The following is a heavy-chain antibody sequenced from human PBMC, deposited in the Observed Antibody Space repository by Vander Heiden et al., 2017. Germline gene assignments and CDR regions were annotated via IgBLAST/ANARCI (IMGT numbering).Heavy chain of an antibody. CDR1: GVSFSSGGYH. V-gene: IGHV4-31*03. CDR3: ARGGTIFGVVIWFDP. CDR2: IYCSGST. Sequence: QVQLQESGPGLVKLSQTLSLTCTVSGVSFSSGGYHWCWLRPQPGQVLEWIGYIYCSGSTYYNPSLKSRVTISVDTSKNQFSLKLSSVTAADTAVYYCARGGTIFGVVIWFDPWGQGTLVTVSS. J-gene: IGHJ5*02. D-gene: IGHD3-3*01.